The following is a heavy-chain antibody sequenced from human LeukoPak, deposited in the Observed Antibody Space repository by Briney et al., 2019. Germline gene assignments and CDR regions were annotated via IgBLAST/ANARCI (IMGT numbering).Heavy chain of an antibody. V-gene: IGHV4-34*01. CDR1: GGSFSGYY. Sequence: PSETLSLTCAVYGGSFSGYYWSWIRQPPRKRLLWIGEINHSGSTNYNPSLKSRVTISVDTSKNQFSLKLSSVTAADTAVYYCARGLPKYYYDRSRGSERLDYWGQGTLVTVSS. CDR3: ARGLPKYYYDRSRGSERLDY. J-gene: IGHJ4*02. CDR2: INHSGST. D-gene: IGHD3-22*01.